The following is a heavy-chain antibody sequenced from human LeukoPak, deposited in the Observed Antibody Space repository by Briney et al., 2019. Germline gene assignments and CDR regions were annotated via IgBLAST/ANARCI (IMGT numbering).Heavy chain of an antibody. V-gene: IGHV4-4*07. CDR2: IYTSGST. CDR3: ARDRPTTVTTEFRYYYYYMDV. D-gene: IGHD4-17*01. J-gene: IGHJ6*03. Sequence: SETLSLTCTVSGGSISSYYWSWIRQPAGKGLEWIGRIYTSGSTNYNPSLKSRVTMSVDTSKNQFSLKLSSVTTADTAVYYCARDRPTTVTTEFRYYYYYMDVWGKGATVTVSS. CDR1: GGSISSYY.